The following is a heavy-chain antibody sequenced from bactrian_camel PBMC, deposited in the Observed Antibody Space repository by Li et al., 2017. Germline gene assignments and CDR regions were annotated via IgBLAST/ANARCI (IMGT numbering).Heavy chain of an antibody. J-gene: IGHJ6*01. V-gene: IGHV3S1*01. CDR2: VEADGTA. D-gene: IGHD2*01. CDR3: AANPFWTYGAVCSYTRPADFGY. Sequence: HVQLVESGGGLVQPGGSLRLSCAASGYTYTAVSMAWFRQAPGKEREGVAVVEADGTAYHADSVKGRFTVSKDKATLHLQMNSLKPEDTAMYYCAANPFWTYGAVCSYTRPADFGYWGQGTQVTVS. CDR1: GYTYTAVS.